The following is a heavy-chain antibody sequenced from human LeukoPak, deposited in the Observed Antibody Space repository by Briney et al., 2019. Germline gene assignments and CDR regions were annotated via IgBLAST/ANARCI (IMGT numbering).Heavy chain of an antibody. CDR3: ARGFWYYDILTGYYTRTSFYYFDY. V-gene: IGHV3-20*04. D-gene: IGHD3-9*01. CDR2: FNWNGGST. CDR1: GFTFDDYG. Sequence: PGGSLRLSCAASGFTFDDYGMSWVRQAPGKGLEWVSGFNWNGGSTGYADSVKGRFTISRDNAKNSLYQQMNSLRAEDTALYYCARGFWYYDILTGYYTRTSFYYFDYWGQGTLVTVSS. J-gene: IGHJ4*02.